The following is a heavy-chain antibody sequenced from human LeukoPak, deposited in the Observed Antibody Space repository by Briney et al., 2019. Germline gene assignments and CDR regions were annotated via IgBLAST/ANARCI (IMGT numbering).Heavy chain of an antibody. CDR3: AGAPTGGDNWFDP. CDR2: ISHRGST. CDR1: GGSINSDGHY. V-gene: IGHV4-30-2*01. D-gene: IGHD2-15*01. Sequence: SQTLSLTCSVSGGSINSDGHYWSWIRQPPGKGLEWIGYISHRGSTYYNPSLKSRVTISVDTSKNQFSLKLTSVTAADTAVYYCAGAPTGGDNWFDPWGQGTLVTVSS. J-gene: IGHJ5*02.